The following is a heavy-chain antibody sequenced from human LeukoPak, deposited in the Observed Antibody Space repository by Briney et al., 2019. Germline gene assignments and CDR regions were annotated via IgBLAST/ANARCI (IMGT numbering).Heavy chain of an antibody. D-gene: IGHD4-11*01. J-gene: IGHJ4*02. CDR3: VRDAPYNYFDY. CDR1: GFTISSKF. Sequence: SGTSLRLSCAASGFTISSKFMSWVRQAPGKGLEWVSVIYSGGDTYYADSVKGRFTISRDESKNMLYLQMNSLRAEDTAVYYCVRDAPYNYFDYWGQGSLVTVSS. CDR2: IYSGGDT. V-gene: IGHV3-66*01.